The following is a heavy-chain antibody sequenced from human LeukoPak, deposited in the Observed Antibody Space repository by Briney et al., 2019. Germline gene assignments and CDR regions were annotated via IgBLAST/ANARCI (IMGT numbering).Heavy chain of an antibody. CDR2: SNPNSRAT. Sequence: ASVKVSCKASGYSFIGYYIHWVRQAPGQGLERMGWSNPNSRATNYAQNFQGRVTMTRDTSSSTAYMEVSRLTSDDTAVYYCAGPPFRFLELPWGPRLDAFDNWGQGTMVTVSS. D-gene: IGHD3-3*01. CDR3: AGPPFRFLELPWGPRLDAFDN. V-gene: IGHV1-2*02. J-gene: IGHJ3*02. CDR1: GYSFIGYY.